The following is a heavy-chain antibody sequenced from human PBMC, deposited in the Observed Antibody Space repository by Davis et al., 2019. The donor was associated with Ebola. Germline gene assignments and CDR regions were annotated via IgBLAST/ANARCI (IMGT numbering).Heavy chain of an antibody. CDR3: ARAAGGPLTSDLDV. CDR2: INPGGGFT. Sequence: ASVKVSCKASGYSFTNKYLHWVRQAPGQGLEWMGIINPGGGFTSSAQKFQGRVKMTRDTSTSTVYMELSSLQSEDTAIYYCARAAGGPLTSDLDVWGAGTTVIVSS. D-gene: IGHD2-2*01. V-gene: IGHV1-46*01. J-gene: IGHJ6*04. CDR1: GYSFTNKY.